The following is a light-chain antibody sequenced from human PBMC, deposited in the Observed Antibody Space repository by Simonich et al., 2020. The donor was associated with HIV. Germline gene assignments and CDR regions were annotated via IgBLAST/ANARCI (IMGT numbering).Light chain of an antibody. CDR1: SSHVGGYDY. CDR3: SSYTSSSTLV. Sequence: QSALTQPASVSGSPGHSFTISCTGTSSHVGGYDYVSWYQQHPGKAPKLMIYDVSKRPSGVSNRFSGSKSGNTASLTISGLQAEDEADYYCSSYTSSSTLVFGGGTKLTVL. V-gene: IGLV2-14*01. CDR2: DVS. J-gene: IGLJ2*01.